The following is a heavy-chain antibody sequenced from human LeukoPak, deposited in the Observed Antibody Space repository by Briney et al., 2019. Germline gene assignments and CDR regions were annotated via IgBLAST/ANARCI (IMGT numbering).Heavy chain of an antibody. Sequence: ASVKVSCKASGYTFTSYYIHWVRQAPGQGLEWMGIINPAGGSTTYAQKFQGSRLTLTRDTSTSTVYMELSSLRSEDTAVYYCARGRGVHDSHTYDYFDYWGQGSLVTASS. CDR1: GYTFTSYY. D-gene: IGHD3-22*01. V-gene: IGHV1-46*01. J-gene: IGHJ4*02. CDR3: ARGRGVHDSHTYDYFDY. CDR2: INPAGGST.